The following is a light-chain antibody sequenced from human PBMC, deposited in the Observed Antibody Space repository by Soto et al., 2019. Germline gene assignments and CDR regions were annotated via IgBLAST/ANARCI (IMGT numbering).Light chain of an antibody. CDR1: QSVGGNH. V-gene: IGKV3-20*01. CDR2: AAY. CDR3: QQYDSSPYT. Sequence: EIVLTQSPGTLSLSPGEIATLSCRASQSVGGNHLTWYQQSPGQSPRLLIYAAYVRASGIPDRFSGSGSGTDFTLTISRLEPEDFAVYYCQQYDSSPYTFGQGTKLEIK. J-gene: IGKJ2*01.